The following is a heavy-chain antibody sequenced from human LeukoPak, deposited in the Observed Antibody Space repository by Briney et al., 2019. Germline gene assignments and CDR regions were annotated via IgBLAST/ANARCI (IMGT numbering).Heavy chain of an antibody. V-gene: IGHV1-2*02. CDR3: ARGHPYGDYLAPLDY. D-gene: IGHD4-17*01. J-gene: IGHJ4*02. CDR2: INPNSGGT. Sequence: ASVKVSCKASGYTFTGYYMHWVRQAPGQGLEWMGWINPNSGGTNYAQKFQGGITMTRDTSISTAYMELIRLRSDDTAVYYCARGHPYGDYLAPLDYWGQGTLVTVSS. CDR1: GYTFTGYY.